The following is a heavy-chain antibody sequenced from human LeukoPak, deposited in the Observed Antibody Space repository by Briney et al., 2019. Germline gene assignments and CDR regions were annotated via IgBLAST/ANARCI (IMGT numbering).Heavy chain of an antibody. CDR1: GFTFSSYW. D-gene: IGHD2-15*01. CDR3: ARDLTVRCSGGSCYSAFDY. J-gene: IGHJ4*02. Sequence: GGSLRLSCAASGFTFSSYWMSWVRQAPGKGLEWVANIKQDGSEKYYVDSVKGRFTISRDNAKNSLYLQMNSLRADDTAVYYCARDLTVRCSGGSCYSAFDYWGQGTLVTVSS. CDR2: IKQDGSEK. V-gene: IGHV3-7*01.